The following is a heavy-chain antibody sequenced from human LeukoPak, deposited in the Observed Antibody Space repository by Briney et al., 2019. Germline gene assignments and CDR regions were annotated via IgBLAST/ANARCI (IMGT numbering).Heavy chain of an antibody. CDR2: IYTGGNT. Sequence: SETLSLTCTVSGGSISSGTYYWSWIRQPAGKGLEWLGRIYTGGNTNYNPSLKSRVTISVDTSKNQFSLKLTSVTAADTAVYYCASLADWYYYDDSGYPLGAFDIWGQGTMVTVSS. D-gene: IGHD3-22*01. CDR1: GGSISSGTYY. J-gene: IGHJ3*02. V-gene: IGHV4-61*02. CDR3: ASLADWYYYDDSGYPLGAFDI.